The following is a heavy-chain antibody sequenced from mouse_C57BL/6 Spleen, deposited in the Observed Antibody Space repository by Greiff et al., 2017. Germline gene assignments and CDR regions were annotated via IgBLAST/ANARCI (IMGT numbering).Heavy chain of an antibody. CDR3: ARDYGSSHWYFDV. Sequence: QVQLQQPGAELVKPGASVKLSCKASGYTFTSYWMHWVKQRPGRGLEWIGRIDPNCVGTKYNEKFKSTATLTVDKPSSTAYMQLSSLTSEDSAVYYCARDYGSSHWYFDVWGTGTTVTVSS. J-gene: IGHJ1*03. CDR2: IDPNCVGT. V-gene: IGHV1-72*01. CDR1: GYTFTSYW. D-gene: IGHD1-1*01.